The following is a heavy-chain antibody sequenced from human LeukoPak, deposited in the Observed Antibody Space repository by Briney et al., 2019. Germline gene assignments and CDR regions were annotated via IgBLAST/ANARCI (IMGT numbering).Heavy chain of an antibody. CDR1: GFTFSSYS. J-gene: IGHJ5*02. CDR3: ARVLREWLLFGWFDP. V-gene: IGHV3-21*01. CDR2: ISSSSSYI. Sequence: GGSLRLSCAASGFTFSSYSMNWVRQAPGKGLEWVSSISSSSSYIYYADSVKGRFTISRDNAKNSLYLQMNSLRAEDTAVYYCARVLREWLLFGWFDPGGQGTLVTVSS. D-gene: IGHD3-3*01.